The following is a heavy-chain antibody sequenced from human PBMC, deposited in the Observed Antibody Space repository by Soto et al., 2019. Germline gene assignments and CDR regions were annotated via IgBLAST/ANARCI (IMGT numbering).Heavy chain of an antibody. D-gene: IGHD4-17*01. CDR1: GFTFSSYA. Sequence: GGSLRLSCAASGFTFSSYALSWVRQAPGKGLKWISSISGSGTSTYYADSVKGRFTISRDNSKNTMYLQMNSLRAEDTALYFCAKENTPDYGDYVDYWGQGTLVTVSS. CDR2: ISGSGTST. V-gene: IGHV3-23*01. CDR3: AKENTPDYGDYVDY. J-gene: IGHJ4*02.